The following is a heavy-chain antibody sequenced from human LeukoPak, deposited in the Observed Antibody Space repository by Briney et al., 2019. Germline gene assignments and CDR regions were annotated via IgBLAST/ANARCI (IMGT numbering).Heavy chain of an antibody. V-gene: IGHV4-39*01. CDR3: ARHRVRVRGGSVRYYYYYYMDV. CDR1: GGSISSSSYY. Sequence: SETLSLTCTVSGGSISSSSYYWGWIRQPPGKGLEWIGSIYYSGSTYYNPSLKSRVTISVDTSKNQFSLKLSSVTAADTAVYYCARHRVRVRGGSVRYYYYYYMDVWGKGTTVTISS. J-gene: IGHJ6*03. CDR2: IYYSGST. D-gene: IGHD3-10*01.